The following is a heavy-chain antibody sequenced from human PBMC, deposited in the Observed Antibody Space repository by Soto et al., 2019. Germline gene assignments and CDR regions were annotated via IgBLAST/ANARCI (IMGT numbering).Heavy chain of an antibody. J-gene: IGHJ3*02. CDR2: ISYDGSNK. CDR1: GFTFSSYG. D-gene: IGHD3-10*01. CDR3: ARRSFGELLDAFDI. Sequence: GGSLRLSCAASGFTFSSYGMHWVRQAPGKGLEWVAVISYDGSNKYYADSVKGRFTISRDNSKNTLYLQMNSLRAEDTAVYYCARRSFGELLDAFDIWGQGTMVTVSS. V-gene: IGHV3-30*03.